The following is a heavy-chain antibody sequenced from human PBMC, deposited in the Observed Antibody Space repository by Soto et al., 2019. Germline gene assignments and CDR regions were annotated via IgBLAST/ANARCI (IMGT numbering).Heavy chain of an antibody. Sequence: SETLSLTCTVSGASISGYHWGWIRQPPGKRLEWIGYLYYTGSTHYNPSLKSRVTMSVDTSKNQFSLKLNSVTAADTAVYYCARGFAIGWYTYFFDLWGQGPLVTVS. D-gene: IGHD6-19*01. J-gene: IGHJ4*02. CDR2: LYYTGST. CDR1: GASISGYH. CDR3: ARGFAIGWYTYFFDL. V-gene: IGHV4-59*08.